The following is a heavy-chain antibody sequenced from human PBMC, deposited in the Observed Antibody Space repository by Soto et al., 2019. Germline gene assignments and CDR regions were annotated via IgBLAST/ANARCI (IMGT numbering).Heavy chain of an antibody. CDR2: ISYDGSNK. CDR1: GFTFSSYG. V-gene: IGHV3-30*18. Sequence: QVQLVESGGGVVQPGRSLRLSCAASGFTFSSYGMHWVRQAPGKGLEWVAVISYDGSNKYYADSVKGRFTISRDNSKNTLYLQMNSLRAEDTAVYYCAKKGPRAARPNHWGQGTLVTVSS. D-gene: IGHD6-6*01. J-gene: IGHJ5*02. CDR3: AKKGPRAARPNH.